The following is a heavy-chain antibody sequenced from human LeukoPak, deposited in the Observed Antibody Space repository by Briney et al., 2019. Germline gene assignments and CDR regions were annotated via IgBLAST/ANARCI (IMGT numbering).Heavy chain of an antibody. CDR1: GGSISSYY. CDR3: ARDRYYYDSSGYYLQDY. V-gene: IGHV4-4*07. CDR2: IYTSGST. D-gene: IGHD3-22*01. J-gene: IGHJ4*02. Sequence: SETLSLTCTVSGGSISSYYWSWIRQPAGKGLEWIGRIYTSGSTNYNPSLKSRVTMSVDTSKNQFSLKLSSVTAADTAVYYCARDRYYYDSSGYYLQDYWGQGTLVTVSS.